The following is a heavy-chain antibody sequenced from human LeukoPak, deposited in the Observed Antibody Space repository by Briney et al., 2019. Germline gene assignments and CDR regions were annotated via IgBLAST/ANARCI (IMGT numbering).Heavy chain of an antibody. Sequence: SETLSLTCTVSGGSISSGDYYWSWIRQPPGKGLEWIGYIYYSGSTYYNPSLKSRVTISVDTSKNQFSLKLSSVAAADTAVYYCARVSGAYDAFDIWGQGTMVTVSS. CDR3: ARVSGAYDAFDI. J-gene: IGHJ3*02. D-gene: IGHD3-10*01. CDR1: GGSISSGDYY. V-gene: IGHV4-30-4*01. CDR2: IYYSGST.